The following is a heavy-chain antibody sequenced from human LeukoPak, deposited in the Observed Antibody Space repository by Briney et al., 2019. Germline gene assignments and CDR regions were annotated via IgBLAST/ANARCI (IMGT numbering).Heavy chain of an antibody. CDR2: IYHSGST. CDR1: GGSISSSNW. V-gene: IGHV4-4*02. J-gene: IGHJ3*02. Sequence: SETLSLTCAVSGGSISSSNWWSWVRPPPGKGLEWIGEIYHSGSTNYNPSLKSRVTISVDKSKNQFSLKLSSVTAADTAVYYCATLRPEDAFDIWGQGTMVTVSS. CDR3: ATLRPEDAFDI.